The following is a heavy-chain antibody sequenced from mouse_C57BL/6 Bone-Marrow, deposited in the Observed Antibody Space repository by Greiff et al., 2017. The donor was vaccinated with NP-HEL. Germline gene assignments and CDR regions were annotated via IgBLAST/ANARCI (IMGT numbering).Heavy chain of an antibody. V-gene: IGHV5-12*01. J-gene: IGHJ3*01. D-gene: IGHD2-4*01. CDR2: ISNGGGST. CDR1: GFTFSDYY. CDR3: ARDLYDYDEAY. Sequence: EVQRVESGGGLVQPGGSLKLSCAASGFTFSDYYMYWVRQTPEKRLEWVAYISNGGGSTYYPDTVKGRFTISRDNAKNTLYLQMSRLKSEDTAMYYCARDLYDYDEAYWGQGTLVTVSA.